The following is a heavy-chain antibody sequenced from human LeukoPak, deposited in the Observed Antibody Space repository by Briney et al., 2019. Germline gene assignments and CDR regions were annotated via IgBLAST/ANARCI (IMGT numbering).Heavy chain of an antibody. CDR1: GFTFSSYA. Sequence: GGSLRLSCAASGFTFSSYAMSWVRQAPGKVLEWISAISGSGGSTYYADSVKGRFTISRDNSKNTLYLQMNSLRAEDTAVYYCAKNRRITMIVVVITDAFDIWGQGTMVTVSS. D-gene: IGHD3-22*01. V-gene: IGHV3-23*01. J-gene: IGHJ3*02. CDR3: AKNRRITMIVVVITDAFDI. CDR2: ISGSGGST.